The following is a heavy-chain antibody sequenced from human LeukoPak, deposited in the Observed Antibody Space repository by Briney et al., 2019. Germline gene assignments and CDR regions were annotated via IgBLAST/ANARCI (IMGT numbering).Heavy chain of an antibody. V-gene: IGHV3-23*01. CDR3: AKANWQRGPTDYFDY. CDR1: GFTFSSYA. Sequence: PGGSLRLSCAAFGFTFSSYAMSWVRQAPGKGLEWVSAISGSGGSTYYADSVKGRFTISRDNSKNTLYLQMNGLRAEDTAVYYCAKANWQRGPTDYFDYWGQGTLVTVSS. CDR2: ISGSGGST. J-gene: IGHJ4*02. D-gene: IGHD6-25*01.